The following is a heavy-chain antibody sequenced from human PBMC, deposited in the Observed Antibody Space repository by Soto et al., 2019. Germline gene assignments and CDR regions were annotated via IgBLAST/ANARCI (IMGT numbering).Heavy chain of an antibody. Sequence: GGSLRLSCAASGFTFSSYAMSWVRQAPGKGLEWVSGISGSGDSTYYADSVKGRFTISRDNSKNTLYLQMNSLRAEDTAVYYCAKGVPGIAVAGAGYYQHWGQGTLVTVSS. CDR3: AKGVPGIAVAGAGYYQH. J-gene: IGHJ1*01. CDR1: GFTFSSYA. CDR2: ISGSGDST. V-gene: IGHV3-23*01. D-gene: IGHD6-19*01.